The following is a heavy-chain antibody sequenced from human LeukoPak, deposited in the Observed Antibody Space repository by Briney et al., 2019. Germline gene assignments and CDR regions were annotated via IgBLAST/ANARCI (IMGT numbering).Heavy chain of an antibody. CDR3: ARGRGIAARPHWFDP. CDR2: INHSGST. J-gene: IGHJ5*02. D-gene: IGHD6-6*01. CDR1: GGSFSGYY. Sequence: SETLSLTCAVYGGSFSGYYWSWIRQPPGKGLEWIREINHSGSTNYNPSLKSRVTISVDTSKNQFSLKLSSVTAADTAVYYCARGRGIAARPHWFDPWGQGTLVTVSS. V-gene: IGHV4-34*01.